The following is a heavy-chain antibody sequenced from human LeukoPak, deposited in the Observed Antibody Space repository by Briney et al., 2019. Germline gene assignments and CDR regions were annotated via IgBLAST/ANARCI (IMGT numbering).Heavy chain of an antibody. CDR2: IYTSGST. D-gene: IGHD6-6*01. J-gene: IGHJ6*02. CDR3: ARFQQLGPYYYYGMDV. V-gene: IGHV4-4*07. Sequence: SETPSLTCTVSGGSISSYYWSWIRQPAGKGLEWIGRIYTSGSTNYNPSLKSRVTMSVDTSKNQFSLKLSSVTAADTAVYYCARFQQLGPYYYYGMDVWGQGTTVTVSS. CDR1: GGSISSYY.